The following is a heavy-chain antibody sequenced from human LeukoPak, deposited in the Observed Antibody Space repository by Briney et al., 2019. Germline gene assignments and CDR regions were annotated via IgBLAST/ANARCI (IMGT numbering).Heavy chain of an antibody. Sequence: SETLSLTCAVYGGSFSGYYWSWIRQPPGKGLEWIGEINHSGSTNYSPSLKSRVTISVDTSKNQFSLKLSSVTAADTAVYYCARGPGRGVLRYFDWSLWGQGTLVTVSS. CDR1: GGSFSGYY. V-gene: IGHV4-34*01. CDR2: INHSGST. J-gene: IGHJ4*02. D-gene: IGHD3-9*01. CDR3: ARGPGRGVLRYFDWSL.